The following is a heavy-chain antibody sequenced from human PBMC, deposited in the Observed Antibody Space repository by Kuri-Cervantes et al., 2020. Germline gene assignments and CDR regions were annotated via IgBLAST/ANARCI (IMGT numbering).Heavy chain of an antibody. D-gene: IGHD3-22*01. J-gene: IGHJ4*02. CDR1: GYTFTSYY. CDR2: INPSGGST. CDR3: ARARVMYYYDSSGRIDY. Sequence: ASVKVSCKASGYTFTSYYMHWVRQAPGQGLEWMGIINPSGGSTSYAQKFQGRVTMTRDTSTSTVYTELSRLRSDDTAVYYCARARVMYYYDSSGRIDYWGQGTLVTVSS. V-gene: IGHV1-46*01.